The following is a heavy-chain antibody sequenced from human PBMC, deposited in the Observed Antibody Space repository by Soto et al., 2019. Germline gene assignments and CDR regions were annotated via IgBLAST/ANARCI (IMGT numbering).Heavy chain of an antibody. CDR2: VSSRGTT. J-gene: IGHJ4*02. Sequence: SSETLSLTCSVSGGSISSSSYAWGWIRQPPGKGLEWIGSVSSRGTTYFNPSVRSRVTMSVDTSRNQYSMTLTSVTVADTAVYYCERESLDDSPWGPGTLVTVSS. D-gene: IGHD1-1*01. CDR3: ERESLDDSP. V-gene: IGHV4-39*02. CDR1: GGSISSSSYA.